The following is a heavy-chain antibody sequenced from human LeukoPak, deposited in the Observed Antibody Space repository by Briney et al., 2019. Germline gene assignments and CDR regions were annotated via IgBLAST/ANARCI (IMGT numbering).Heavy chain of an antibody. V-gene: IGHV3-23*01. D-gene: IGHD3-10*01. CDR1: GFTFSRFG. CDR2: FGISGST. Sequence: GGSLRLSCAASGFTFSRFGMGWVRQAPGKSLEWVSTFGISGSTYFADSVKGRFTISRDTSKNTLYLQMDSLRAEDTAVYYCARSGPYYFDYWGQGTLVTVSS. CDR3: ARSGPYYFDY. J-gene: IGHJ4*02.